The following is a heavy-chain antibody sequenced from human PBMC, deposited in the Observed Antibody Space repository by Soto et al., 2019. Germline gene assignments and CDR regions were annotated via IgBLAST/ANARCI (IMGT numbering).Heavy chain of an antibody. CDR2: IYYSGST. CDR3: ARDFLMEYSSSHWFDP. CDR1: GGSISSGDYY. D-gene: IGHD6-6*01. V-gene: IGHV4-30-4*01. J-gene: IGHJ5*02. Sequence: PSETLSLTCTVSGGSISSGDYYWSGIRHPPGKGLEWIGYIYYSGSTYYNPSLKSRVTISVDTSKNQFSLKLSSVTAADTAVYYCARDFLMEYSSSHWFDPWGQGTLVTVSS.